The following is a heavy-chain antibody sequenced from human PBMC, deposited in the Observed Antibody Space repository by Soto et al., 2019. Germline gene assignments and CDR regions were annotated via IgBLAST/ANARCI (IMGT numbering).Heavy chain of an antibody. CDR3: ARGRYSSKAFDP. Sequence: SETLSLTCAVYGGSFSGYYWSWIRQPPGKGLEWIGEINHSGSTNYNPSLKSRVTISVDTSKNQFSLKLSSVTAADTAVYYCARGRYSSKAFDPWGQGTLATVSS. CDR1: GGSFSGYY. D-gene: IGHD6-19*01. J-gene: IGHJ5*02. CDR2: INHSGST. V-gene: IGHV4-34*01.